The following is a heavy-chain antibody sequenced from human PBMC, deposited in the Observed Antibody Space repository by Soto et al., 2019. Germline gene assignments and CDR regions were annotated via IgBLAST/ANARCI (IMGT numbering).Heavy chain of an antibody. CDR3: ARGAAGPPFDY. V-gene: IGHV4-34*01. CDR1: GWSSSVYY. J-gene: IGHJ4*02. Sequence: PSGTLSLTCAVYGWSSSVYYWSWICQPPGKGLEWIGEINHSGSTNYNPSLKSRVTISVDTSKNQFSLKLSSVTAADTAVYYCARGAAGPPFDYWGQGTLVTVSS. CDR2: INHSGST. D-gene: IGHD6-13*01.